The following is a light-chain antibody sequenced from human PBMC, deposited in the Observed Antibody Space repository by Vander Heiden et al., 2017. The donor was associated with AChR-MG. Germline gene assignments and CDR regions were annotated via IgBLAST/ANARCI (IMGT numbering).Light chain of an antibody. Sequence: EIVITQSPATLSVSPGEGATLSCRASQSVTNNLAWYQQKPGQSPRLLIYGASTRATDIPARFSGSGSGTEFTLTISSLQSEDFAVCYCQQYNNWPRTFGQGTKVEIK. V-gene: IGKV3-15*01. CDR3: QQYNNWPRT. J-gene: IGKJ1*01. CDR1: QSVTNN. CDR2: GAS.